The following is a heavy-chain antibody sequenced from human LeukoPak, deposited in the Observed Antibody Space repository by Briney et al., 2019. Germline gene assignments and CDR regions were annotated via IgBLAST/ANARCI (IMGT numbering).Heavy chain of an antibody. CDR1: GFTFSSYS. Sequence: PGGSLRLSCAASGFTFSSYSMNWVRQAPGKGLEWVSSIRSSSSYIYYADSVKGRFTISRDNAKNSLYLQMNSLRAEDTAVYYCARTYYGILTGYNPYFDYWGQGILVTVSS. CDR2: IRSSSSYI. J-gene: IGHJ4*02. D-gene: IGHD3-9*01. CDR3: ARTYYGILTGYNPYFDY. V-gene: IGHV3-21*01.